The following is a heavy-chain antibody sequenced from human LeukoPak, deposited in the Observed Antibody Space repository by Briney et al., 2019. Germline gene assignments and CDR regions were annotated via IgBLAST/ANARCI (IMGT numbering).Heavy chain of an antibody. J-gene: IGHJ4*02. Sequence: GGSLRLSXAASGFTFSSYWMHWIRQAPGKGLVWVSRINSDGSSTSYADSVKGRFTISRDNAKNTLYLQMNSLRAEDTAVYYCARDAGGYSYGYLDYWGQGTLVTVSS. CDR1: GFTFSSYW. V-gene: IGHV3-74*01. D-gene: IGHD5-18*01. CDR2: INSDGSST. CDR3: ARDAGGYSYGYLDY.